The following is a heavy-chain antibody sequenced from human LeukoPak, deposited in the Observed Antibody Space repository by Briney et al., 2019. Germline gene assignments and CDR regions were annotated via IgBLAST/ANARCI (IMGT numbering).Heavy chain of an antibody. J-gene: IGHJ5*02. D-gene: IGHD3-3*01. V-gene: IGHV4-34*01. CDR3: ARAQGVFGVVIQYWFDP. CDR1: GGSFSGYY. Sequence: SETLSLTCAVYGGSFSGYYWSWIRQPPGKGLEWIGEINHSGSTNYNPYLKSRVTISVDTSKNQFSLKLSSVTAADTAVYYCARAQGVFGVVIQYWFDPWGQGTLVTVSS. CDR2: INHSGST.